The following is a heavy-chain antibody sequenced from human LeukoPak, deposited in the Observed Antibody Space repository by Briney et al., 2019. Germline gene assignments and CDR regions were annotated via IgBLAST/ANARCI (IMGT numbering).Heavy chain of an antibody. J-gene: IGHJ4*02. Sequence: SETLSLTCTVSGGSISSSSYYWGWIRQPPGKGLEWIGSIYYSGSTYYNPSLKSRVTISVDTSKNQFSLKLSSVTAADTAVYYCARELYGAVAGYYFDYWGQGTLVTVSP. CDR3: ARELYGAVAGYYFDY. V-gene: IGHV4-39*02. CDR2: IYYSGST. D-gene: IGHD6-19*01. CDR1: GGSISSSSYY.